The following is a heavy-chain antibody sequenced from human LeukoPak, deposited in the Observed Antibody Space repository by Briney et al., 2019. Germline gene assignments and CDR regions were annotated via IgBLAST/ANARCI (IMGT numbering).Heavy chain of an antibody. CDR3: ARDSTVTSLGDY. CDR2: IIPILGIA. D-gene: IGHD4-11*01. V-gene: IGHV1-69*04. CDR1: GYTFTSYY. Sequence: PVKVSCKASGYTFTSYYMHWVRQAPGQGLEWMGRIIPILGIANYAQKFQGRVTITADKSTSTAYMELSSLRSEDTAVYYCARDSTVTSLGDYWGQGTLVTVSS. J-gene: IGHJ4*02.